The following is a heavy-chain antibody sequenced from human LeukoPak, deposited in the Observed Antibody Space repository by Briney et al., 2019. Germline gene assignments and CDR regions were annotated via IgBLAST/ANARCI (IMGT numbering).Heavy chain of an antibody. CDR2: IYTSGST. CDR1: GGSFSSYY. Sequence: SETLSLTRTVSGGSFSSYYWSWMRQPAGKGLEWIGRIYTSGSTNYNPSLKSRVTMSVDTSKNQFSLKLSSVTAADTAVYYCARDSSAVAGTIDYWGQGTLVTVSS. V-gene: IGHV4-4*07. CDR3: ARDSSAVAGTIDY. J-gene: IGHJ4*02. D-gene: IGHD6-19*01.